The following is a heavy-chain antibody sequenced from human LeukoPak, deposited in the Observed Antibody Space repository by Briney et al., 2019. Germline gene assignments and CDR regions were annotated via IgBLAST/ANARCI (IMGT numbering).Heavy chain of an antibody. Sequence: SETLSLTCTVSGGSISSYYWSWIRQPAGKGLGWIGRIYTSGSTNYNPSLKSRVTMSVDTSKNQFSLKLSSVTAADTAVYYCARAAVRYSSSWYNYWGQGTLVTVSS. CDR3: ARAAVRYSSSWYNY. CDR2: IYTSGST. V-gene: IGHV4-4*07. J-gene: IGHJ4*02. CDR1: GGSISSYY. D-gene: IGHD6-13*01.